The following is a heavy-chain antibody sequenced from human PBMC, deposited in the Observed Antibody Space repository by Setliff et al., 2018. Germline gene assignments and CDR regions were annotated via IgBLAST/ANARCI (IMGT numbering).Heavy chain of an antibody. CDR2: IYPGDSHT. V-gene: IGHV5-51*01. Sequence: GESLKISCKGSGYSFTSYWIGWVRQMPGKGLEWMGIIYPGDSHTRYSPSFQGQVTISADKSISTAYLQWSSLKASDTAMYYCARQRGYYDILTGYYTNYYYYMDVWGKGTTVTVSS. CDR1: GYSFTSYW. D-gene: IGHD3-9*01. CDR3: ARQRGYYDILTGYYTNYYYYMDV. J-gene: IGHJ6*03.